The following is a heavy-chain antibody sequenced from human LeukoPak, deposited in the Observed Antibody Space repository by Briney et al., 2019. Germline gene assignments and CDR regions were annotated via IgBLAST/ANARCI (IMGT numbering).Heavy chain of an antibody. J-gene: IGHJ4*02. V-gene: IGHV3-23*01. CDR1: GFTFSSYA. Sequence: GGSLRLSCAASGFTFSSYAMSRVRQAPGKGLEWVSAISGSGGSTYYADSVEGRFTISRDNSKNTLYLQMNSLRAEDTAVYYCAKGDGGYYYDSSGYFKHLYYFDYWGQGTLVTVSS. CDR2: ISGSGGST. CDR3: AKGDGGYYYDSSGYFKHLYYFDY. D-gene: IGHD3-22*01.